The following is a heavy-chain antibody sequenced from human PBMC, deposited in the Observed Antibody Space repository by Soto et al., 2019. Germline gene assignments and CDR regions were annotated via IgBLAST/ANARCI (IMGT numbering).Heavy chain of an antibody. V-gene: IGHV4-34*01. Sequence: HSETLSLTCAVYGGSFSGYYWSWIRQPPGKGLEWIGYMYHSGSTYYNPSLKSRVTISIDRSKNQFSLKLSSVTAADTAVYYCARGGRRSPGMDVWGQGTTVTVSS. CDR1: GGSFSGYY. CDR2: MYHSGST. CDR3: ARGGRRSPGMDV. J-gene: IGHJ6*02.